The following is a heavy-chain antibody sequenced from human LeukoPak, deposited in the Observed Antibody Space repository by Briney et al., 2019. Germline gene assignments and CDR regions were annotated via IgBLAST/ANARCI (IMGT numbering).Heavy chain of an antibody. CDR2: IIPIFGTA. V-gene: IGHV1-69*05. D-gene: IGHD3-10*01. CDR1: VGTFSSYA. Sequence: SVKVSCKASVGTFSSYAISWVRQAPGQGLEWMGGIIPIFGTANYAQKFQGRVTITTDESTSTAYMELSSRRSEDTAVYYCARGAGGGGLKAFDYWGQGTLVTVSS. J-gene: IGHJ4*02. CDR3: ARGAGGGGLKAFDY.